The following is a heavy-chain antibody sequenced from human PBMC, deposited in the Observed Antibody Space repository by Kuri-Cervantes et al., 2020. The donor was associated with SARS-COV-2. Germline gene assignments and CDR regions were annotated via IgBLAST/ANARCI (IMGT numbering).Heavy chain of an antibody. V-gene: IGHV3-11*01. CDR1: GFTFSDYY. Sequence: GGSLRLSCAASGFTFSDYYMSWIRQAPGKGLEWVSYISSSGSTIYYADSVKGRFTISRDNSKNTLYLQMNSLRAEDTAVYYCAKVESQVEDDYVGDYWGYFDYWGQGTLVTVSS. CDR2: ISSSGSTI. CDR3: AKVESQVEDDYVGDYWGYFDY. J-gene: IGHJ4*02. D-gene: IGHD4-17*01.